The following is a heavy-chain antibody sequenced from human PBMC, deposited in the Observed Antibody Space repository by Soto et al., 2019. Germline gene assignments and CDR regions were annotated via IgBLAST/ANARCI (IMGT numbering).Heavy chain of an antibody. Sequence: GGSLRLSCAASGFTFSIYAMHWFRQAPGKGLEWVAVISYDGSNKYYADSVKGRFTISRDNSKNTLYLQMNSLRAEDTAVYYCARVKTGYYDSSGYPPKLWGQGTLVTVSS. V-gene: IGHV3-30-3*01. CDR2: ISYDGSNK. D-gene: IGHD3-22*01. CDR3: ARVKTGYYDSSGYPPKL. CDR1: GFTFSIYA. J-gene: IGHJ4*02.